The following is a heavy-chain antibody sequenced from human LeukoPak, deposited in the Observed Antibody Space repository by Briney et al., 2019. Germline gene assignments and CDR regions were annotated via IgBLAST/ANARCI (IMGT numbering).Heavy chain of an antibody. CDR3: ARSQGYSYGSSY. J-gene: IGHJ4*02. CDR2: IVPILGTA. CDR1: GGSFGRYA. D-gene: IGHD5-18*01. V-gene: IGHV1-69*01. Sequence: ASVKVSCKAPGGSFGRYAIHWVRQAPGQGLEWMGGIVPILGTANYAQKFQGRVTITADDSTGTAYMELTSLRSADTAMYYCARSQGYSYGSSYWGQGTLVTVSS.